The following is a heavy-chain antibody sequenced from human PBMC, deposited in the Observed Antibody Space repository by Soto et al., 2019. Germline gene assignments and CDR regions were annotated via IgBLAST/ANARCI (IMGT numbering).Heavy chain of an antibody. J-gene: IGHJ6*03. CDR2: ISYDGSNK. D-gene: IGHD3-16*01. CDR3: AKDRGHYAKRYYYYMDV. V-gene: IGHV3-30*18. Sequence: QVQLVESGGGVVQPGRSLRLSCAASGFTFSSYGMHWVRQAPGKGLEWVAVISYDGSNKYYADSVKGRFTISRDNSKNTLYLQMKSLRAEDTAVYYCAKDRGHYAKRYYYYMDVWGKGTTVTVSS. CDR1: GFTFSSYG.